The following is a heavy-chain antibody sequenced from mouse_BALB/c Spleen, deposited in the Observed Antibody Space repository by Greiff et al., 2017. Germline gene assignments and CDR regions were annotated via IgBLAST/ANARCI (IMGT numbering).Heavy chain of an antibody. V-gene: IGHV6-6*02. D-gene: IGHD2-3*01. J-gene: IGHJ4*01. CDR2: IRLKSNNYAT. CDR1: GFTFSNYW. CDR3: TRPGGYYPYYAMDY. Sequence: GKLMESGGGLVQPGGSMKLSCVASGFTFSNYWMNWVRQSPEKGLEWVAEIRLKSNNYATHYAESVKGRFTISRDDSKSSVYLQMNNLRAEDTGIYYCTRPGGYYPYYAMDYWGQGTSVTVSS.